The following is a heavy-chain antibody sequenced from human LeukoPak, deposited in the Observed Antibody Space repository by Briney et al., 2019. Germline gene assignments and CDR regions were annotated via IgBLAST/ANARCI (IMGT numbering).Heavy chain of an antibody. Sequence: GGSLRLSCAVSGFTVSTNYMSWVRQAPWKGLEWVSVIYAAGTTYYTESVKGRFTISRDISKNMLYLQMNRLRVDDTAIYYCAREPYSTAWYDYWGQGNLVTVSS. D-gene: IGHD6-13*01. CDR2: IYAAGTT. V-gene: IGHV3-53*01. CDR3: AREPYSTAWYDY. CDR1: GFTVSTNY. J-gene: IGHJ4*02.